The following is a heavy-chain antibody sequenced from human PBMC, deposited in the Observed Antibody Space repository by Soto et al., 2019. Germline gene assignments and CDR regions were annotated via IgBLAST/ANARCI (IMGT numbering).Heavy chain of an antibody. Sequence: LRLCCAASGFTFSNALMSWVRQAPGKGLEWVGRIKSKTDGGTTDYAAPVKGRFTISRDDSKNTLYLQMNSLKTEDTAVYYCTTTYGDFDYDYYYYGMDVWGQGTTVTVSS. D-gene: IGHD4-17*01. V-gene: IGHV3-15*01. CDR1: GFTFSNAL. J-gene: IGHJ6*02. CDR3: TTTYGDFDYDYYYYGMDV. CDR2: IKSKTDGGTT.